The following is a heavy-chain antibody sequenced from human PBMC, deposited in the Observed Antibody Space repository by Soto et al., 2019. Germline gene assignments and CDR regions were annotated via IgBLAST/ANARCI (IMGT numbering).Heavy chain of an antibody. CDR1: GFTFSTYA. CDR3: AKCLFGYSGSSGWCNWLDP. D-gene: IGHD5-12*01. CDR2: ISGSGTNT. J-gene: IGHJ5*02. Sequence: PGRSLRLSCAAPGFTFSTYAMSWVRLAPGKGLEWVSAISGSGTNTHYADSVKGRFTISRDNSKNTLYLQMNSLRAEDTAIYYCAKCLFGYSGSSGWCNWLDPWGQGTLVTVSS. V-gene: IGHV3-23*01.